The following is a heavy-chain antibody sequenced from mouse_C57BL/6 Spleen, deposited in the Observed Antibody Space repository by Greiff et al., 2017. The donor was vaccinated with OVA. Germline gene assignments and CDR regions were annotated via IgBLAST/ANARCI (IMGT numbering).Heavy chain of an antibody. J-gene: IGHJ2*01. CDR3: ERDHTTVVDNYTYFGY. V-gene: IGHV5-4*01. CDR2: ISDGGSYT. CDR1: GFTFSSYA. D-gene: IGHD1-1*01. Sequence: EVQLVESGGGLVKPGGSLKLSCAASGFTFSSYAMSWVRQTPEKRLEWVATISDGGSYTNYPDNVKGRFTISRDNAKNNLYLQMSHLQSDDTAMYYCERDHTTVVDNYTYFGYWGKGATLTVSS.